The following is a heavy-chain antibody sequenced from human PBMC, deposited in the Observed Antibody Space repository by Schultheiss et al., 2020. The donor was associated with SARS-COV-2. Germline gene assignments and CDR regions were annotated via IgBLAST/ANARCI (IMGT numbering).Heavy chain of an antibody. D-gene: IGHD6-19*01. CDR1: GGSISSGGYY. CDR2: IYYSGST. J-gene: IGHJ4*02. Sequence: SETLSLTCTVSGGSISSGGYYWSWIRQHPGKGLEWIGYIYYSGSTNYNPSLKSRVTISVDTSKNQFSLKLSSVTAADTAVYYCARRKEQWLVFDYWGQGTLVTVSS. V-gene: IGHV4-61*08. CDR3: ARRKEQWLVFDY.